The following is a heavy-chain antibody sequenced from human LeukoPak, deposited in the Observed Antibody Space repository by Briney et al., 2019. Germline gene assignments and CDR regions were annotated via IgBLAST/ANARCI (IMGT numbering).Heavy chain of an antibody. J-gene: IGHJ4*02. CDR1: GGSFSGYY. Sequence: SETLSLTCAVYGGSFSGYYWSWIRQPPGKGLEWIGEINHSGSTNYNPSLKSRVTISVDTSKNQFSLKLSSVTAADTAVYYCARGGAGRYYDSSGYPKFDYWGQGNLVTVSS. CDR2: INHSGST. CDR3: ARGGAGRYYDSSGYPKFDY. D-gene: IGHD3-22*01. V-gene: IGHV4-34*01.